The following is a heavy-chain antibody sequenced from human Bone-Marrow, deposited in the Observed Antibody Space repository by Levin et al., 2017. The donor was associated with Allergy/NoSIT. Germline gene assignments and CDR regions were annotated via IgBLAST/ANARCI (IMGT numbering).Heavy chain of an antibody. CDR1: GGSIRSDDYN. D-gene: IGHD1-1*01. CDR2: IHYTGVI. Sequence: SETLSLTCTVSGGSIRSDDYNWDWIRQPPGRGLEWIASIHYTGVIYYNPSLMSRVTISVDTSKDQFSLKLTSVTAADTALYYCARRLQHGTWRFDPWGQGTLVTVSS. CDR3: ARRLQHGTWRFDP. V-gene: IGHV4-39*01. J-gene: IGHJ5*02.